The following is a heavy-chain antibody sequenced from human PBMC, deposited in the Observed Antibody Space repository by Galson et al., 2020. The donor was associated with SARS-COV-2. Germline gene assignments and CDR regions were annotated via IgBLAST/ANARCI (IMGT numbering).Heavy chain of an antibody. CDR2: INSDGSST. CDR3: ARDRGRSAYYYDSSGYHDY. D-gene: IGHD3-22*01. Sequence: GGSLRLSCAASGFTFSSYWMHWVRQAPGKGLVWVSRINSDGSSTSYADSVKGRFTISRDNAKNTLYLQMNSLRAEDTAVYYCARDRGRSAYYYDSSGYHDYWGQGTLVTVSS. J-gene: IGHJ4*02. V-gene: IGHV3-74*01. CDR1: GFTFSSYW.